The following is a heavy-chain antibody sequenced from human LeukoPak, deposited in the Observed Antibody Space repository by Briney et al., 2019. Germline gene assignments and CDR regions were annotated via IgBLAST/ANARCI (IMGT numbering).Heavy chain of an antibody. CDR1: GFTFDDYG. CDR3: ARNGYSSSWSYYYYYMDV. J-gene: IGHJ6*03. D-gene: IGHD6-13*01. Sequence: PGGSLRLSCAASGFTFDDYGMSWVRQAPGKRLEWVSGINWNGGSTGYADSVKGRFTISRDNAKNSLYLQMNSLRAEDTALYHCARNGYSSSWSYYYYYMDVWGKGTTVTVSS. CDR2: INWNGGST. V-gene: IGHV3-20*01.